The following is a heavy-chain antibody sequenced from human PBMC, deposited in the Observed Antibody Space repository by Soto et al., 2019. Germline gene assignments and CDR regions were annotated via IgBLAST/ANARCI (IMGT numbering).Heavy chain of an antibody. V-gene: IGHV3-23*01. CDR3: AKRNYGSGSYYARPFDY. Sequence: EVQLLESGGGLVQPGGSLRLSCAASGFTFSSYAMSWVRQAPGKGLEWVSAISGSGGSTYYADSVKGRFTISRDNSKNTLYLQMNSLRAEDTAVYYCAKRNYGSGSYYARPFDYWGQGTLVTVSS. CDR1: GFTFSSYA. J-gene: IGHJ4*02. D-gene: IGHD3-10*01. CDR2: ISGSGGST.